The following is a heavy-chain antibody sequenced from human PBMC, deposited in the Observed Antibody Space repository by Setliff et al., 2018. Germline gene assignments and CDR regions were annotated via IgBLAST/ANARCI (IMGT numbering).Heavy chain of an antibody. CDR3: VKASSDLSMAYFDL. CDR2: IYHDGGNK. D-gene: IGHD3-16*02. CDR1: GFTFSSYG. Sequence: GGSLRLSCAASGFTFSSYGMHWVRQAPGKGLEWVAVIYHDGGNKYYADSVKGRFTISRDNSKNTLYLQMSSLRSEDTAAYYCVKASSDLSMAYFDLWGQGTLVTVSS. V-gene: IGHV3-33*03. J-gene: IGHJ4*02.